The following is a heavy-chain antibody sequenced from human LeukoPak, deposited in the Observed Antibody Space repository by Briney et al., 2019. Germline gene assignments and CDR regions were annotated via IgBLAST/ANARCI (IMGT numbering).Heavy chain of an antibody. J-gene: IGHJ4*02. CDR3: AREERGYNYFDY. CDR1: GGSISSGGYY. CDR2: IYYSGST. V-gene: IGHV4-31*03. Sequence: PSQTLSLTRTVSGGSISSGGYYWSWIRQHPGKGLEWIGYIYYSGSTYYNPSLKSRVTISVDTSKNQFSLKLSSVTAADTAVYYCAREERGYNYFDYWGQGTLVTVSS. D-gene: IGHD1-1*01.